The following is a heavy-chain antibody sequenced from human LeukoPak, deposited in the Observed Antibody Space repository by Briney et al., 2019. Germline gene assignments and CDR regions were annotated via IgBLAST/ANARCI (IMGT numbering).Heavy chain of an antibody. CDR2: IYTSGST. CDR1: GGSFSGYY. J-gene: IGHJ4*02. V-gene: IGHV4-59*10. Sequence: PSETLSLTCAVYGGSFSGYYWSWIRQPPGKGLEWIGRIYTSGSTNYNPSLKSRVTMSVDTSKNQFSLKLSSVTAADTAVYYCARTGVTTDFDYWGQGTLVTVSS. CDR3: ARTGVTTDFDY. D-gene: IGHD3-22*01.